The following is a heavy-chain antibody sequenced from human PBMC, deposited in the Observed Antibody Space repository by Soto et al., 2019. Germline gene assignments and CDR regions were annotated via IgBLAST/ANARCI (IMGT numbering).Heavy chain of an antibody. CDR1: GFRFSDYY. J-gene: IGHJ4*02. CDR2: IRGDSTTI. V-gene: IGHV3-11*01. Sequence: QVQQVESGGALVKPGGSLRLSCAASGFRFSDYYMSWMRQVPGKGLEWVSYIRGDSTTIYYADSVKGRFTISRDNAKNSLYLQMSSLRAEDTAVYYCARIGGGGSCPDYWGQGTLVTVSS. D-gene: IGHD2-15*01. CDR3: ARIGGGGSCPDY.